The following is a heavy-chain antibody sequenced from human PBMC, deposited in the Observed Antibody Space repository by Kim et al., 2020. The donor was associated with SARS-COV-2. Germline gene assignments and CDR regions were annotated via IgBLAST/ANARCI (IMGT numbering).Heavy chain of an antibody. CDR1: GYTFTSYG. J-gene: IGHJ6*02. CDR3: ARDKDGDLYYYYYGMDV. V-gene: IGHV1-18*01. D-gene: IGHD4-17*01. Sequence: ASVKVSFKASGYTFTSYGISWVRQAPGQGLEWMGWISAYNGNTNYAQKLQGRVTMTTDTSTSTAYMELRSLRSDDTAVYYCARDKDGDLYYYYYGMDVWGQGTTVTVSS. CDR2: ISAYNGNT.